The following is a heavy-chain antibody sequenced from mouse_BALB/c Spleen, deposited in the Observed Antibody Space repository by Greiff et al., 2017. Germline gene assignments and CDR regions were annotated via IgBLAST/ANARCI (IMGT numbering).Heavy chain of an antibody. Sequence: VMLVESGPGLVQPSQSLSITCTVSGFSLTSYGVHWVRQSPGKGLEWLGVIWSGGSTDYNAAFISRLSISKDNSKSQVFFKMNSLQANDTAIYYCARNKGLRRGFDVWGAGTTVTVSS. D-gene: IGHD2-2*01. CDR2: IWSGGST. V-gene: IGHV2-2*02. CDR3: ARNKGLRRGFDV. CDR1: GFSLTSYG. J-gene: IGHJ1*01.